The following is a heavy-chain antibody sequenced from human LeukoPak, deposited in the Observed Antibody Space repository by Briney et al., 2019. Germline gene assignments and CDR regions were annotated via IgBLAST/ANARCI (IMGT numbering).Heavy chain of an antibody. CDR1: GYTFTGYY. J-gene: IGHJ6*02. CDR3: LRDRGDGIPLRYNFYNLDV. CDR2: INPNSGRT. D-gene: IGHD3-3*01. V-gene: IGHV1-2*02. Sequence: GASVKVSCKASGYTFTGYYMHWVRQAPGQGLEWMGWINPNSGRTNYAQMFQGRVSMTRDTSIATAYMELTGLNSDDTAVYYCLRDRGDGIPLRYNFYNLDVWGQGTTISVSS.